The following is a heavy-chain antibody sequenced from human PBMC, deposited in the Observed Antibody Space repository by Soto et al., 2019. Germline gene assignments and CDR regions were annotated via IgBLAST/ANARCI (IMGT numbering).Heavy chain of an antibody. D-gene: IGHD3-10*01. CDR1: GFTFSRYW. V-gene: IGHV3-7*01. CDR3: AKAPDGSGREYYCDY. J-gene: IGHJ4*02. Sequence: LRLSCATSGFTFSRYWMTWVRQVPGKGLEWVANINQDGTEKYYLASVKGRFTISRDNAKDSLDLQMNALSADDTAVYYCAKAPDGSGREYYCDYWGQGTLVTVSS. CDR2: INQDGTEK.